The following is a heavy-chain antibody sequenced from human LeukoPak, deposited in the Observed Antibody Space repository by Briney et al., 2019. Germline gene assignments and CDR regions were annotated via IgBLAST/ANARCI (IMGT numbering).Heavy chain of an antibody. J-gene: IGHJ4*02. D-gene: IGHD3-16*01. CDR2: VMSGRGST. Sequence: GGSLRLSCAASGFSVSDYSISWIRQSPGKGPEWISYVMSGRGSTNYADSVKGRFTISRDNAKNSVALQLDGLRADDTAVYFCTRERRGSYYACESWGQGTLVTVSS. CDR1: GFSVSDYS. CDR3: TRERRGSYYACES. V-gene: IGHV3-11*05.